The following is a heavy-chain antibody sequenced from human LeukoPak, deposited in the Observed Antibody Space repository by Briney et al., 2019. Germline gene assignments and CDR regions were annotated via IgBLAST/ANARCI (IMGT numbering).Heavy chain of an antibody. D-gene: IGHD3-16*01. CDR2: ISGSGGST. CDR3: AKGGGPYFYYHYMDV. J-gene: IGHJ6*03. V-gene: IGHV3-23*01. Sequence: PGGSLRLSCAASGFTFSSYAMSWVRQAPGKGLEWVSAISGSGGSTYYADSVKGRFTISRDSSRNTLFLQMNSLRAEDTAVYYCAKGGGPYFYYHYMDVWGKGTTVTVSS. CDR1: GFTFSSYA.